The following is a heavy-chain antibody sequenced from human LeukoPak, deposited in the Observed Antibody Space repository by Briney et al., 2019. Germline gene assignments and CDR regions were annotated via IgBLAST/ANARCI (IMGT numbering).Heavy chain of an antibody. Sequence: GGSLRLSCAASGFTFSSYGMHWVRQAPARGLEWVAVIWYDGSNKYYADSVKGRFTISRDNSKNTLYLQMNSLRAEDTAVYYCARDRGYGSGSSDYWGQGALVTVSS. V-gene: IGHV3-33*01. J-gene: IGHJ4*02. D-gene: IGHD3-10*01. CDR1: GFTFSSYG. CDR2: IWYDGSNK. CDR3: ARDRGYGSGSSDY.